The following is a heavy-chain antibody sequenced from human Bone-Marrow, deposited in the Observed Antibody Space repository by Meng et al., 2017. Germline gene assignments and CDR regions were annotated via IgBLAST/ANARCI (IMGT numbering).Heavy chain of an antibody. D-gene: IGHD2-15*01. J-gene: IGHJ4*02. CDR1: GFTFSSYW. V-gene: IGHV3-74*01. CDR3: ARDSRYCSGGSCYSRFSY. CDR2: ITSDGSST. Sequence: GESLKISCAASGFTFSSYWMHWVRQAQGKGLGWVSRITSDGSSTSYEDSVKGRFTISRDNAKNTLYLQMNSLRAEDTAVYYCARDSRYCSGGSCYSRFSYWGQGTLVTVSS.